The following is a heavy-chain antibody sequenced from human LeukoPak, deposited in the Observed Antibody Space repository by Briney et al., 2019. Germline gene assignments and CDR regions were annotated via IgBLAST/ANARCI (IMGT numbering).Heavy chain of an antibody. D-gene: IGHD3-22*01. CDR1: GLSFINYA. CDR2: INSGSAGST. CDR3: AKDEADDTSGYYGPLDY. Sequence: GGSLRLSCVASGLSFINYAMTWVRQAPGKGLEWVSTINSGSAGSTSYADPVRGRSTISRDNSQNTLYLQMNSLRAEDTAIYYCAKDEADDTSGYYGPLDYWGQGTLVTVSS. V-gene: IGHV3-23*01. J-gene: IGHJ4*02.